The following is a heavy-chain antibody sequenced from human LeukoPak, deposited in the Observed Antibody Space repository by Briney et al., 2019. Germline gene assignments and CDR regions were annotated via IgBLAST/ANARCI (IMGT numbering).Heavy chain of an antibody. J-gene: IGHJ6*04. V-gene: IGHV1-46*01. D-gene: IGHD3-10*01. Sequence: ASVKVSCKASGYTFTSCYMHWVRQAPGQGLEWMGIINPSGGSTSYAQKFQGRVTMTRDTSTSTVYMELSSLRSEDTAVYYCARDHTKGPMADVWGKGTTVTVSS. CDR2: INPSGGST. CDR3: ARDHTKGPMADV. CDR1: GYTFTSCY.